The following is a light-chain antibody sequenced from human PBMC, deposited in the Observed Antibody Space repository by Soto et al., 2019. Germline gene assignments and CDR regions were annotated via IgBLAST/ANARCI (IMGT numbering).Light chain of an antibody. V-gene: IGLV2-8*01. Sequence: QSVLTQPPSASGSPGQSVTISCTGTSSDVGGYNYVSWYQQHPGKAPKLMIYEVSKRPSGVPDRFSGSKSGNTASLTVSGLQAEDEADYYCSSYAGGNNVVFGGGTKVTVL. CDR2: EVS. J-gene: IGLJ2*01. CDR1: SSDVGGYNY. CDR3: SSYAGGNNVV.